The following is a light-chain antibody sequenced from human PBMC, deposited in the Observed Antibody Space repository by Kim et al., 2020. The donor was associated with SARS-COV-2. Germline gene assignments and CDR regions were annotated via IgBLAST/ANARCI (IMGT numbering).Light chain of an antibody. V-gene: IGLV2-14*03. CDR2: NVN. J-gene: IGLJ1*01. CDR3: SSYIPSSTLYV. CDR1: SSDVGACDC. Sequence: QSVLTQPASVSGSPGQSITISCTGTSSDVGACDCVSWYQQHPGKAPKFMIYNVNDRPSGISNRFSGSKSGNTASLTISGLQAEDEADYYCSSYIPSSTLYVCGTGTKVTVL.